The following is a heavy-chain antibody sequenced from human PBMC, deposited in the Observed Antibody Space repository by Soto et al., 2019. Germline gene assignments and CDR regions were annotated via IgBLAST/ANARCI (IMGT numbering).Heavy chain of an antibody. D-gene: IGHD4-17*01. CDR1: GGYISPYY. CDR2: IFYSGNT. J-gene: IGHJ4*02. CDR3: ARDSGYGDPFDY. V-gene: IGHV4-59*01. Sequence: QVQLQESGPGLVKPSETLSLTCTVSGGYISPYYWSWIRQPPGKGLESIGYIFYSGNTNYNPSLRSRVTISVDTSKNQFSLKLSSVTAADTAVYYCARDSGYGDPFDYWGQGTLVTVSS.